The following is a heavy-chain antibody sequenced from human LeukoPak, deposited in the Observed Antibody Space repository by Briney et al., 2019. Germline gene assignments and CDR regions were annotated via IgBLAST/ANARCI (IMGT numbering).Heavy chain of an antibody. CDR1: GGSFSGYY. Sequence: PSETLSLTCAVYGGSFSGYYWSWIRQPPGKGLEWIGEINHSGSTNYNPSLKSRVTISVDTSKNQFSLKLSSVTAADTAVYYCARIYCSSTSCYTGRYFDYWGQGTLVTVSS. CDR2: INHSGST. V-gene: IGHV4-34*01. J-gene: IGHJ4*02. CDR3: ARIYCSSTSCYTGRYFDY. D-gene: IGHD2-2*02.